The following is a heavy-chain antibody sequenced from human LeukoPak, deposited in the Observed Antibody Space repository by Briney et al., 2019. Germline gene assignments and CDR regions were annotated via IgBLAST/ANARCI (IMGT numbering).Heavy chain of an antibody. Sequence: SKTLSLTCTVSGGSISSYYWSWIRQPPGKGLEWIGYIYYSGSTNYNPSLKSRVPISEDTPKTHFSRKRTSVTAADTAVYHWARDRTVGCPFAYGGQGPLFTAPS. CDR1: GGSISSYY. J-gene: IGHJ4*02. V-gene: IGHV4-59*01. D-gene: IGHD6-19*01. CDR3: ARDRTVGCPFAY. CDR2: IYYSGST.